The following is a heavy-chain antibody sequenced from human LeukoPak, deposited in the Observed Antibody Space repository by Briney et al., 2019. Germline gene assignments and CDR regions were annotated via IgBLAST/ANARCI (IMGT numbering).Heavy chain of an antibody. CDR3: ARVPYGSGTYTDY. J-gene: IGHJ4*02. Sequence: GGSLRLSCAASGFTFSTHAMHWVRQAPGKGLEWVSLILYDGSNKHYADSVKSRFTFSRDNSKNMLYLQMSSLRAEDTALYYCARVPYGSGTYTDYWGQGTLVTVSS. D-gene: IGHD3-10*01. V-gene: IGHV3-30-3*01. CDR1: GFTFSTHA. CDR2: ILYDGSNK.